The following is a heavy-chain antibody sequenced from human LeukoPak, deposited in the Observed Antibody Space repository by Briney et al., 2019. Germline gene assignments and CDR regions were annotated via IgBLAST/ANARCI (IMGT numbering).Heavy chain of an antibody. V-gene: IGHV4-34*01. J-gene: IGHJ5*02. CDR1: GGSFSGYY. CDR3: AREGGAAAGSYNWFDP. Sequence: SETLSLTCAVYGGSFSGYYWSWIRQPPGKGLEWIGEINHSGSTNYNPSLKSRVTISVDTSKNQFSLKLSSVTAADTAVYYCAREGGAAAGSYNWFDPGGQGTLVTVSS. CDR2: INHSGST. D-gene: IGHD6-13*01.